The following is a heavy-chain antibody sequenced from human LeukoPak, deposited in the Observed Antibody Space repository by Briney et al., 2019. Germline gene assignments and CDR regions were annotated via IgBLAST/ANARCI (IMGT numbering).Heavy chain of an antibody. D-gene: IGHD3-16*02. V-gene: IGHV4-39*01. CDR1: GDSIRSTSYY. CDR2: IYYSGST. CDR3: ARGRLSYFDY. Sequence: SETLSLTCTVSGDSIRSTSYYWGWIPQPPGKGLEWIGSIYYSGSTYSNPSLKSRVTISVDTSKNQFSLKLNSVTAADTAVYYFARGRLSYFDYWGQGTLVTVSS. J-gene: IGHJ4*02.